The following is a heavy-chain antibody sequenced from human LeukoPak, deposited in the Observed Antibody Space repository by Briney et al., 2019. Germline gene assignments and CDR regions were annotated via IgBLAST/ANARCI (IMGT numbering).Heavy chain of an antibody. V-gene: IGHV3-23*01. Sequence: GGSLRLPCAASGFTFNNSAISWVRQTPGKGLEWVPTISTSDGSTFFADSVKGRFTISRDNSKNTLFLQMNSLRAEDTALYYCTKFDYWGQGALVTVSS. J-gene: IGHJ4*02. CDR2: ISTSDGST. CDR3: TKFDY. CDR1: GFTFNNSA.